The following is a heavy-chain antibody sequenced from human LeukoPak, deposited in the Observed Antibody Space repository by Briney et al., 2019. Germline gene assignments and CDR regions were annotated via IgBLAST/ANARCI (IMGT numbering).Heavy chain of an antibody. CDR3: ATKVAGRNYFDY. CDR2: ISGSGYTT. D-gene: IGHD6-19*01. Sequence: GGSLRLSCAASGFTFSSYSMNWVRQAPGKGLEWVSVISGSGYTTYYADSVKGRFTISRDNSKNTVYLQMNSLRAEDTAVYYCATKVAGRNYFDYWGQGTLVTVSS. J-gene: IGHJ4*02. CDR1: GFTFSSYS. V-gene: IGHV3-23*01.